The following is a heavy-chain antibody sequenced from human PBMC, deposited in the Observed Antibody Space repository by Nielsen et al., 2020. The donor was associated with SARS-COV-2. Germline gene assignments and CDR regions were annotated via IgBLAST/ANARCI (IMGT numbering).Heavy chain of an antibody. V-gene: IGHV1-2*06. J-gene: IGHJ5*02. Sequence: ASVKVSCKASGYTFTGYYMHWVRQAPGQGLEWMGRINPNSGGTNYAQKFQGRVTMTRDTSISTAYMELSRLRSDDTAVYYCARDRGRDALLGFDPWGQGTLVTVSS. CDR3: ARDRGRDALLGFDP. CDR1: GYTFTGYY. CDR2: INPNSGGT. D-gene: IGHD2-8*02.